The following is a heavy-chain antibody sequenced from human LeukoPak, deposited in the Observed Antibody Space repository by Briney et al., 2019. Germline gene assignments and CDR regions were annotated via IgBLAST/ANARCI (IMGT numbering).Heavy chain of an antibody. J-gene: IGHJ4*02. V-gene: IGHV3-74*01. CDR3: ARAGYYRFDY. Sequence: GGSLRLSCASSVFTFTGSWMLCVPQVPGKGLLWVARMNGDGSTINYADSVKGRFTISRDDANNMLYLQMNSLKVEDMAVYYCARAGYYRFDYWGQGVLVTVSS. CDR2: MNGDGSTI. CDR1: VFTFTGSW. D-gene: IGHD4-17*01.